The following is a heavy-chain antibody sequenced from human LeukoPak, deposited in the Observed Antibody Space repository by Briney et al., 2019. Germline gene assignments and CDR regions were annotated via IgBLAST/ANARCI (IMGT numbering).Heavy chain of an antibody. J-gene: IGHJ6*04. D-gene: IGHD3-10*01. Sequence: TLSLTCAASGGSISSGGYSWSWIRQPPGKGLEWIGYIYHSGSTYYNPSLKSRVTISVDRSKNQFSLKLSSVTAADTAVYYCARVIQGYYGSGSYYNSTPYYYYYYGMDVWGKGTTVTVSS. V-gene: IGHV4-30-2*01. CDR3: ARVIQGYYGSGSYYNSTPYYYYYYGMDV. CDR2: IYHSGST. CDR1: GGSISSGGYS.